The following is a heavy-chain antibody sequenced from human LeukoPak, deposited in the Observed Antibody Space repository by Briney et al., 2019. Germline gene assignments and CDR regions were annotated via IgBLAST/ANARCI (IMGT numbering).Heavy chain of an antibody. V-gene: IGHV3-23*01. CDR3: AKDHSVDGWPTFGY. CDR2: ITKYDGRL. J-gene: IGHJ4*02. Sequence: GGSLRLSCAVSGFGVHTFAMSWVRQAPGKGLEWLASITKYDGRLYYADSVRGRFTISRDTSQNELYLQMNSLRVDDSAIYYCAKDHSVDGWPTFGYWGRGTLVTVSS. D-gene: IGHD5-24*01. CDR1: GFGVHTFA.